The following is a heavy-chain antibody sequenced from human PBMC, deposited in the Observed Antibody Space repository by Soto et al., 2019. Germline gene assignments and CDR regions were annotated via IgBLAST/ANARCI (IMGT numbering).Heavy chain of an antibody. CDR3: ARGGWYEDY. CDR1: GGSISGFY. CDR2: MDYSGTT. D-gene: IGHD6-19*01. Sequence: QVQLQESGPGLVKPSETLSLTCTVSGGSISGFYWSWFRQPPGKGLEWIGYMDYSGTTNYNSSLEGRVTLSVDTSKNQFSRNLNSVTAADTAVYYCARGGWYEDYWGQGTLVTVSP. V-gene: IGHV4-59*01. J-gene: IGHJ4*02.